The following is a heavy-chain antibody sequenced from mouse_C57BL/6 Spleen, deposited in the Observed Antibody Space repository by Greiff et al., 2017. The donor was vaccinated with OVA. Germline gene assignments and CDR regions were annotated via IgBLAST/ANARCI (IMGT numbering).Heavy chain of an antibody. Sequence: QVQLQQPGAELVKPGASVKLSCKASGYTFTSYWMHWVKQRPGQGLEWIGMIHPNSGSTNYNEKFKSKATLTVDKSSSTAYMQLSSLTSEDSAVYYCARRGSTMITTGRSWFAYWCQGTLVTVSA. D-gene: IGHD2-4*01. CDR1: GYTFTSYW. V-gene: IGHV1-64*01. CDR2: IHPNSGST. CDR3: ARRGSTMITTGRSWFAY. J-gene: IGHJ3*01.